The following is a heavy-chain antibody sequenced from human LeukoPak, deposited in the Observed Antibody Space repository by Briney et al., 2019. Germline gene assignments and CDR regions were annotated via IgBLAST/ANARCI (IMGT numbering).Heavy chain of an antibody. D-gene: IGHD4-17*01. CDR3: TQYGDNANLEY. J-gene: IGHJ4*02. CDR1: GFTFGDYA. CDR2: IRSKTYGGTT. V-gene: IGHV3-49*04. Sequence: GGSLRLSCTTSGFTFGDYAMSWVRQAPGKGLEWVGFIRSKTYGGTTEHAASVKGRFTISRDDSKSIAYLQMNSLKTEDTAVYYCTQYGDNANLEYWGQGTLVTVSS.